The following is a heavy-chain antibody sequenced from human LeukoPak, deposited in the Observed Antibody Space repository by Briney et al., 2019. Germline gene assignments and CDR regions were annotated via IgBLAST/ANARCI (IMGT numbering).Heavy chain of an antibody. CDR1: GVSISSSSYY. V-gene: IGHV4-39*02. Sequence: SETLSLTCTVAGVSISSSSYYWGWIRQPPGKGLEWIGSIYYSGSTYYNPSLKSRVTISVDTSKNQFSLKLSSVTAADTAVYYCARDSGDYYDSSGSSDYWGQGTLVTVSS. CDR3: ARDSGDYYDSSGSSDY. CDR2: IYYSGST. J-gene: IGHJ4*02. D-gene: IGHD3-22*01.